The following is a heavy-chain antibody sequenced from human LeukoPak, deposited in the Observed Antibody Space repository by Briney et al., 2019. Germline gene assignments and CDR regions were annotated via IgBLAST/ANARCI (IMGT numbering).Heavy chain of an antibody. CDR2: INPNSGGT. J-gene: IGHJ4*02. D-gene: IGHD6-6*01. Sequence: ASVKVSCKASGYTFTSYGISWVRQAPGQGLEWMGWINPNSGGTNYAQKFQGRVTMTRDTSISTAYMELSRLRSDDTAVYYCARARPGIDYWGQGTLVTVSS. CDR3: ARARPGIDY. V-gene: IGHV1-2*02. CDR1: GYTFTSYG.